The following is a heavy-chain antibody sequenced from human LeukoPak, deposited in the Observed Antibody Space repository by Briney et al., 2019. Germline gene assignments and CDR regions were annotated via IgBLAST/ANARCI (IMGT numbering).Heavy chain of an antibody. CDR2: ISGSGGST. CDR1: GFTFSSYG. D-gene: IGHD6-19*01. J-gene: IGHJ6*03. CDR3: AAAYSSGWYVVHYYYMDV. V-gene: IGHV3-23*01. Sequence: PGGSLRLSCAASGFTFSSYGMSWVRQAPGKGLEWVSAISGSGGSTYYADSVKGRFIISRDNSKNTLYLQMNSLRAEDTAVYYCAAAYSSGWYVVHYYYMDVWGKGTTVTISS.